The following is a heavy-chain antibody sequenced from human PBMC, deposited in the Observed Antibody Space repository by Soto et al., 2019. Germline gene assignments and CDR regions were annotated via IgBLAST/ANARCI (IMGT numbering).Heavy chain of an antibody. D-gene: IGHD3-10*01. V-gene: IGHV1-69*01. J-gene: IGHJ4*02. Sequence: QEQLVQSGTEMRKPGYSVNVSCRASGGTFSSYALGWVRQAPGQGLEWMGGIIPVFGTSYTAQTFQGRVTITAVESTGTAYMELSSLRVEDTAVYFCARGLHATSGSYYFDSWGQGTLVTVSS. CDR1: GGTFSSYA. CDR3: ARGLHATSGSYYFDS. CDR2: IIPVFGTS.